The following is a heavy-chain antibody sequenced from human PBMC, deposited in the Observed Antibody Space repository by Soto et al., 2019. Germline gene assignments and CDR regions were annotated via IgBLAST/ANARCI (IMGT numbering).Heavy chain of an antibody. CDR1: GYTFTGYY. V-gene: IGHV1-2*06. CDR2: INPNSGGT. D-gene: IGHD3-3*01. Sequence: ASVKVSCKASGYTFTGYYMHWVRQAPGQGLEWMGRINPNSGGTNYAQKFQGRVTMTRDTSISTAYMELSRLRSDDTAVYYCARDFWSGYPLYYGMDVWGQGTTVTVSS. CDR3: ARDFWSGYPLYYGMDV. J-gene: IGHJ6*02.